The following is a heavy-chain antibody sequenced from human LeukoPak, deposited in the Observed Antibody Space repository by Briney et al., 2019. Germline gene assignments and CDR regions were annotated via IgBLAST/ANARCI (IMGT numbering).Heavy chain of an antibody. Sequence: GGSLRLSCAASGFTFSSYGMHWVRQAPGKGLEWVAVIWYDGSNKYYADSVKGRFTISRDNSKNTLYLQMNSLRAEDTAVYYCARVRIYCGGDCREYWGQGTLVTVSS. CDR2: IWYDGSNK. V-gene: IGHV3-33*01. CDR1: GFTFSSYG. J-gene: IGHJ4*02. CDR3: ARVRIYCGGDCREY. D-gene: IGHD2-21*02.